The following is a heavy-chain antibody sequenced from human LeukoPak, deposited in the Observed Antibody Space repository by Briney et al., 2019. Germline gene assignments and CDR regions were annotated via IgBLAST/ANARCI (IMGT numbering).Heavy chain of an antibody. CDR2: IKEDGSEK. D-gene: IGHD3-3*01. CDR3: ARSGSDFDY. J-gene: IGHJ4*02. V-gene: IGHV3-7*01. Sequence: GGSLRLSCAASGFTFSSYWMSWVRQTPGKGLEWVANIKEDGSEKNYVDSVKGRFTPSRDNAKNSLYLQMNSLRAEDTAVYYCARSGSDFDYWGQGTLVSVSS. CDR1: GFTFSSYW.